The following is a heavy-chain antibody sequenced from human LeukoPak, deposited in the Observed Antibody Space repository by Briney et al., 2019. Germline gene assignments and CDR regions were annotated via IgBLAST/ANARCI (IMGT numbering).Heavy chain of an antibody. D-gene: IGHD1-20*01. CDR3: ARLYDWNRFAAFDI. CDR2: IYYSGST. Sequence: SETLSLTCTVSGGSISSHYWSWIRQPPGKGLEWIGYIYYSGSTNYNPSLKSRVTISVDTSKNQFSLKLSSVTAADTAVYYCARLYDWNRFAAFDIWGQGTMVTVSS. V-gene: IGHV4-59*11. J-gene: IGHJ3*02. CDR1: GGSISSHY.